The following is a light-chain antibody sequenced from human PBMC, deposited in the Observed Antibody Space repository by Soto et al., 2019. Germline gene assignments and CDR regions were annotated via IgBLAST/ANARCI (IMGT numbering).Light chain of an antibody. V-gene: IGLV1-44*01. CDR2: SNH. CDR3: AAWDDSLNGV. CDR1: SSNIGSNT. Sequence: QSVLTQPPSASGTPGQRVTISCSGSSSNIGSNTVSWYQQLPGTAPKLLIYSNHQRPSGVPDRFSGSKSGTSASLAISGLQSEDEADYYCAAWDDSLNGVFGGGTKLTVL. J-gene: IGLJ3*02.